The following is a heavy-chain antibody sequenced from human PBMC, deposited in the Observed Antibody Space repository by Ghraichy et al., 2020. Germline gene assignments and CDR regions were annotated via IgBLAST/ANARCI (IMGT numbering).Heavy chain of an antibody. J-gene: IGHJ4*01. V-gene: IGHV3-23*01. Sequence: GGSLRLSCAASGFTFSNHALTWVRQAPGKGLEWVSTLSGGGSTTYYADSLKGRFTISRDNSKNTLYLQLNSLRVEDTAVYYCTTCQTSPGTCYFDNWGHGTLVTVYS. CDR2: LSGGGSTT. D-gene: IGHD1-7*01. CDR3: TTCQTSPGTCYFDN. CDR1: GFTFSNHA.